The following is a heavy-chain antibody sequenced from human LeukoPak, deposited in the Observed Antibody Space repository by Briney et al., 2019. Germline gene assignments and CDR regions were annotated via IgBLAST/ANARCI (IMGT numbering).Heavy chain of an antibody. CDR2: ISAYNVNT. J-gene: IGHJ3*02. CDR3: AGGSTSRKTAAGTIAFDI. Sequence: ASVKVSCKASGYTFTSYGISWVRQAPGQGLEWMGWISAYNVNTNCAQKLQGRGTVNTDTSTSTAYMELRSLRSDDTAVYYCAGGSTSRKTAAGTIAFDIWGQGTMVTVSS. CDR1: GYTFTSYG. D-gene: IGHD6-13*01. V-gene: IGHV1-18*01.